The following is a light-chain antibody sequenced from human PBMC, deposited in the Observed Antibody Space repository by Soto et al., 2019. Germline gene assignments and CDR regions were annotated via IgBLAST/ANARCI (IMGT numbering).Light chain of an antibody. CDR1: QRILSSSINKNY. CDR3: QHYYSTPPT. J-gene: IGKJ4*01. Sequence: DIVMTQSPDSLTLSLGERATINCKSSQRILSSSINKNYLVWYQQTPGQPPKVIINGAATRESGVPDRFSGSGAAADFTLTISILHADDVAVYCCQHYYSTPPTFGGGTKLEIK. V-gene: IGKV4-1*01. CDR2: GAA.